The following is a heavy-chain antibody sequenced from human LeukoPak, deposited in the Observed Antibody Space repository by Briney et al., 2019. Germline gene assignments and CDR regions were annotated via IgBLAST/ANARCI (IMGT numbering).Heavy chain of an antibody. CDR3: AKSDWFDP. V-gene: IGHV3-74*01. Sequence: GGSLRLSSAASGNYWMHWVRQAPGKGLVWVSRNKYDGSESYYADSVKGRFTISRDNAKNTLYLQMNSLRVEDTAVYYCAKSDWFDPWGQGTLVTVSS. CDR1: GNYW. CDR2: NKYDGSES. J-gene: IGHJ5*02.